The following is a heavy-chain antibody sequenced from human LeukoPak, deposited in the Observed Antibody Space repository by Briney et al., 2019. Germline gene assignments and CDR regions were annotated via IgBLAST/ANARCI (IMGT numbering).Heavy chain of an antibody. CDR3: ARHRAYSSSSPFDY. Sequence: SETLSLTCSVSGGSISSLYWSWIRQPPGKGLEWIGYIYYTGSTNYNPSLKSRVTMFVDMSKNQFSLRLSSVTAADTTVYYCARHRAYSSSSPFDYWGQGTLVTVSS. V-gene: IGHV4-59*08. D-gene: IGHD6-6*01. J-gene: IGHJ4*02. CDR2: IYYTGST. CDR1: GGSISSLY.